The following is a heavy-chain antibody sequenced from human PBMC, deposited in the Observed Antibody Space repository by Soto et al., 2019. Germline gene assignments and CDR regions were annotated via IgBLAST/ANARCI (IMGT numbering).Heavy chain of an antibody. D-gene: IGHD1-26*01. J-gene: IGHJ6*02. CDR3: ATGDRVGATEYYYYGMDV. CDR1: GYTRTELS. V-gene: IGHV1-24*01. CDR2: FDPEDGET. Sequence: ASVKVSCKVSGYTRTELSMHCVLQSPVKWLEWMGGFDPEDGETIYAQKFQGRVTMTEDTSTDTAYMELSSLRSEDTAVYYCATGDRVGATEYYYYGMDVWGQGTTVTVSS.